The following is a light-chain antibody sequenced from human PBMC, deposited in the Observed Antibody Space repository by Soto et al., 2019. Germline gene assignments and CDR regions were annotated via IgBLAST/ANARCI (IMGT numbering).Light chain of an antibody. CDR1: QSISSSY. CDR3: QQYGISSHT. V-gene: IGKV3-20*01. CDR2: GAS. J-gene: IGKJ2*01. Sequence: EVVLTQSPGTRSLSPGERATLSCRASQSISSSYLAWYQQRPGQAPRLLIHGASSRATGIPDRFSGSGSGTDCTLTISRLEPEDFAVYYCQQYGISSHTFGQGTKLEIK.